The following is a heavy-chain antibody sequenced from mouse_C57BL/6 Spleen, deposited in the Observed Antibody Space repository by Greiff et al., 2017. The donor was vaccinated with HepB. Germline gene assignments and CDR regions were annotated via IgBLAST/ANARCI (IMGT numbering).Heavy chain of an antibody. Sequence: VQLQQPGAELVMPGASVKLSCKASGYTFTSYWMHWVKQRPGQGLEWIGEIDPSDSYTNYNQKFKGKSTLTVDKSSSTAYMQLSSLTSEDSAVYYCARGDYYSNHGYFDVWGTGTTVTVSS. D-gene: IGHD2-5*01. V-gene: IGHV1-69*01. CDR3: ARGDYYSNHGYFDV. CDR1: GYTFTSYW. CDR2: IDPSDSYT. J-gene: IGHJ1*03.